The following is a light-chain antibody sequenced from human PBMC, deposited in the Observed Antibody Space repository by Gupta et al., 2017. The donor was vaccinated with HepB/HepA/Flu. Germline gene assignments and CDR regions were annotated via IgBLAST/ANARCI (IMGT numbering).Light chain of an antibody. J-gene: IGLJ2*01. Sequence: SYELTQPPSVSVSPGQTASIACSGDKLGDKYVCWYQQKPGQSPVLVMYQDNKRPSGIPERFSGSNSGNTATLTISGTQAMDEADYYCQAWDTNTPVVFGGGTKLTVI. CDR2: QDN. CDR1: KLGDKY. CDR3: QAWDTNTPVV. V-gene: IGLV3-1*01.